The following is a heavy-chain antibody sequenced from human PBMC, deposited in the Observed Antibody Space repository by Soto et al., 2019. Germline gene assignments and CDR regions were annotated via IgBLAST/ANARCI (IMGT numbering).Heavy chain of an antibody. CDR2: INPYNGNT. D-gene: IGHD1-26*01. Sequence: GASVKVSCKASGYTFTRYGISWVRQAPGQGLEWMGWINPYNGNTNYAQKLQGRVTMTTDTSTSTAYMELRSLRSDDTAVYYCARDPVGGNWFDPWGQGTLVTVSS. CDR3: ARDPVGGNWFDP. CDR1: GYTFTRYG. V-gene: IGHV1-18*01. J-gene: IGHJ5*02.